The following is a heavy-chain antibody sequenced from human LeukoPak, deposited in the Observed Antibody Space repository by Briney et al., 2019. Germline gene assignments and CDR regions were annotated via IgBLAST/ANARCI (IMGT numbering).Heavy chain of an antibody. V-gene: IGHV1-8*01. J-gene: IGHJ4*02. CDR3: ARGDHDFWSGHSLYYFDY. CDR1: GYTFTSYD. D-gene: IGHD3-3*01. Sequence: ASVKVSCKASGYTFTSYDINWVRQATGQGLEWMGWMNPNSGNTGYAQKFQGRVTMTRNTSISTAYMELSSLRSEDTAVYYCARGDHDFWSGHSLYYFDYWGQGTLVTVSS. CDR2: MNPNSGNT.